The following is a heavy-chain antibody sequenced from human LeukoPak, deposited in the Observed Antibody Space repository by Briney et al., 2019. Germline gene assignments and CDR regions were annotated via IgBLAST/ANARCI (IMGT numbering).Heavy chain of an antibody. CDR3: ARDRWPYDAYDV. V-gene: IGHV3-21*01. D-gene: IGHD5-24*01. CDR1: GFTFSSQG. CDR2: ISGSSDAM. J-gene: IGHJ3*01. Sequence: GGSLRLFCAASGFTFSSQGMTWVRQDPGKGLEWVSAISGSSDAMYYADSVRGRFTISRDNAENSVYLQMTNLRVEDAAVYYCARDRWPYDAYDVWGQGTMVTVSS.